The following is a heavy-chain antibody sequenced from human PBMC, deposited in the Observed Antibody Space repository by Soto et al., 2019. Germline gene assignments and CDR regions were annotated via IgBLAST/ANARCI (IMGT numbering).Heavy chain of an antibody. D-gene: IGHD2-2*01. CDR2: INHSGST. J-gene: IGHJ5*02. CDR1: GGSFSGYY. CDR3: ARVRQYCSATSCYLDP. Sequence: PSETLSLTCAVYGGSFSGYYWSWIRQPPGKGLEWIGEINHSGSTNYNPSLKSRVTISVDTSKNQFSLKLSSVTAADTAVYYCARVRQYCSATSCYLDPWGQGTLVTVSS. V-gene: IGHV4-34*01.